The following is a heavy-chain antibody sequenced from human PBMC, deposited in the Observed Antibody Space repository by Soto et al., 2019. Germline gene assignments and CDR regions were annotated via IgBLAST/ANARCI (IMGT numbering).Heavy chain of an antibody. CDR3: ARAYLEAAAIIDFDY. J-gene: IGHJ4*02. Sequence: QVQLVESGGGVVQPGRSLRLSCAASGFTFSSYGMHWVRQAPGKGLEWVAVIWYDGSNKYYADSVKGRFTISRDNSKNTLYLQMNSLRAEDTAVYYCARAYLEAAAIIDFDYWGQGTLVTVSS. CDR2: IWYDGSNK. CDR1: GFTFSSYG. D-gene: IGHD6-13*01. V-gene: IGHV3-33*01.